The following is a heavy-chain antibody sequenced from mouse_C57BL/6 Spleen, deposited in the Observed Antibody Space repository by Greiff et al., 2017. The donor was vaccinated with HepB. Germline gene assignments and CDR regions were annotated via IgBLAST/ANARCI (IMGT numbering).Heavy chain of an antibody. D-gene: IGHD2-2*01. Sequence: EVKLMESGGGLVKPGGSLKLSCAASGFTFSSYAMSWVRQTPEKRLEWVATISDGGSYTYYPDNVKGRFTISRDNAKKNRYLQMSDLKAEDTAMYYCARGGGLRRSYAMDYWGQGTSVTVSS. CDR2: ISDGGSYT. V-gene: IGHV5-4*03. CDR1: GFTFSSYA. J-gene: IGHJ4*01. CDR3: ARGGGLRRSYAMDY.